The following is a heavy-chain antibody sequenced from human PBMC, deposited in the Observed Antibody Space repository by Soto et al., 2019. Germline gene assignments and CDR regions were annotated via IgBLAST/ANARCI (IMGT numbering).Heavy chain of an antibody. CDR1: GFTFSSYA. CDR2: ISGSGGST. Sequence: EVQLLESGGGLVQPGGSLRLSCAASGFTFSSYAMSWVRQAPGKGLEWVSAISGSGGSTYYADSVKGRFTISRDNSKNTLYLQMNSLRAEDTAVYYSAKDYFSSSWPDYFDYWGQGTLVTVSS. D-gene: IGHD6-13*01. CDR3: AKDYFSSSWPDYFDY. V-gene: IGHV3-23*01. J-gene: IGHJ4*02.